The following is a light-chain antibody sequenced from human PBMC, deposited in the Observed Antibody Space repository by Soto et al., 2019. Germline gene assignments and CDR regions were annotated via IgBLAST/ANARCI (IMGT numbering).Light chain of an antibody. CDR2: DAS. V-gene: IGKV1-5*01. J-gene: IGKJ1*01. CDR3: QQYNSYSKT. CDR1: QSISNR. Sequence: DIQMTQSPSTLSASVGARVTITGRASQSISNRLAWYQQKPGKAPKLLSYDASRLDSGVPSRFRGSGSGTEFTLTISSLQPDDFATYYCQQYNSYSKTLGQGTKVDIK.